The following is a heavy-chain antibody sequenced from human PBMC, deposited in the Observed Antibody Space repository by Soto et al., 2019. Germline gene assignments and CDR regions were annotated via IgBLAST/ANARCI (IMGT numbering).Heavy chain of an antibody. J-gene: IGHJ5*02. CDR3: ARSRSSGWYVGWFDP. CDR1: GYTFTRYG. V-gene: IGHV1-18*04. D-gene: IGHD6-19*01. Sequence: QVQLVQSGAEVKKPGASVKVSCKASGYTFTRYGISWVRPAPGQGLAWMGWISAYNGNTNYAQKLQGRVTMTTDTSTSTAYMELRSLRSDDTAVYYCARSRSSGWYVGWFDPWGQGTLVTVSS. CDR2: ISAYNGNT.